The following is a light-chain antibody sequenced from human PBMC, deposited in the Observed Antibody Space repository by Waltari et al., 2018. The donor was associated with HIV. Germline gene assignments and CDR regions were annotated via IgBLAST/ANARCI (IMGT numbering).Light chain of an antibody. Sequence: EIVLTQSPATLSLSPGERATLSCRASQSVSSYLAWYQQKPGQAPRLLISDASNRATGVPARFSCSGSGTDFTLTITSLEPEDFAVYYCQQRSNWPPYTFGQGTKLEIK. CDR3: QQRSNWPPYT. CDR1: QSVSSY. V-gene: IGKV3-11*01. J-gene: IGKJ2*01. CDR2: DAS.